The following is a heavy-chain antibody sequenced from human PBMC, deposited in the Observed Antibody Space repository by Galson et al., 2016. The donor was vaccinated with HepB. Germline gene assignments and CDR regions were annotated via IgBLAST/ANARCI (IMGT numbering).Heavy chain of an antibody. V-gene: IGHV3-7*03. J-gene: IGHJ4*02. D-gene: IGHD3-9*01. CDR1: GFTFSSYW. CDR3: ARDSPIWD. Sequence: SLRLSCAASGFTFSSYWMSWVRQAPGKGLEWVANIKEDGSEEYYVDSVKGRFTISRDNSKSTLYLQMNSLRVEDTAMYYCARDSPIWDWGQGTLVTVSS. CDR2: IKEDGSEE.